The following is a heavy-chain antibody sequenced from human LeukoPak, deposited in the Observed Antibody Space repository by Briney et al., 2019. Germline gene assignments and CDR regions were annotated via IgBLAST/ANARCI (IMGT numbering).Heavy chain of an antibody. V-gene: IGHV3-11*04. D-gene: IGHD6-19*01. J-gene: IGHJ4*02. Sequence: GGSLRLSCAASGFTFSDYYMSWIRQAPGKGLEWVSYISSSGSSIDYADSVKGRFTISRDNGKNSLYLQMNSLRAEDAAVYYCAKDNSGWYTYFDYWGQGTLVTVSS. CDR3: AKDNSGWYTYFDY. CDR1: GFTFSDYY. CDR2: ISSSGSSI.